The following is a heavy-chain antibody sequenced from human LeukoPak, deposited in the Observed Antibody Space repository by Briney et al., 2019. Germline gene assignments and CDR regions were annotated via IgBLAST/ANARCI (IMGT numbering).Heavy chain of an antibody. J-gene: IGHJ5*02. CDR2: TYYRSKWYN. V-gene: IGHV6-1*01. CDR3: ARDAYYGSGSYYPSSWFDP. CDR1: GDSVSSNSAA. Sequence: SQTLSLTCAISGDSVSSNSAAWNWIRQSPSRGLEWLGRTYYRSKWYNDYAVSVKSRITINPDTSKNQFSLQLNSVTPEDTAVYYCARDAYYGSGSYYPSSWFDPWGQGTLVTVSS. D-gene: IGHD3-10*01.